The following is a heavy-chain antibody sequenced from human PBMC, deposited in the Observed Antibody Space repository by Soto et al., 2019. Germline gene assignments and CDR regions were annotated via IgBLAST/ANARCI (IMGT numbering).Heavy chain of an antibody. J-gene: IGHJ1*01. Sequence: PGGSLRLSCVASGFMFSAYTMNWVRQAPGKGLEWLSSISDDSSYIDYADSLRGRFTVSRDNARNSLYLQIDSLGGEDTAVYYCATPYYFNHWGPGTLVTVSS. CDR3: ATPYYFNH. CDR1: GFMFSAYT. V-gene: IGHV3-21*06. CDR2: ISDDSSYI. D-gene: IGHD3-16*01.